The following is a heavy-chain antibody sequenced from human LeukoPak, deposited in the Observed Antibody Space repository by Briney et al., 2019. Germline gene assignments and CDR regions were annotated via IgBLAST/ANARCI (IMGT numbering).Heavy chain of an antibody. Sequence: SVKVSCKASGFTFTSSAMQWVRQARGQRLEWIGWIVVGSGNTNYAQKFQERVTITRDMSTSTAYMELSSLRSEDTAVYYCAAVVIGGDYYGPGKRRFDPWGQGTLVTVSS. CDR1: GFTFTSSA. V-gene: IGHV1-58*02. D-gene: IGHD3-10*01. CDR3: AAVVIGGDYYGPGKRRFDP. CDR2: IVVGSGNT. J-gene: IGHJ5*02.